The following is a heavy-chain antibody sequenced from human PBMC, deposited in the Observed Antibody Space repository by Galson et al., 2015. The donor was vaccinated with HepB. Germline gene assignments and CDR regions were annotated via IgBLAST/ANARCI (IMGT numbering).Heavy chain of an antibody. Sequence: SLRLSCAASGFTFSDYYMSWIRQAPGKGLEWVSYISSSSSYTNYADSVKGRFTISRDNAKNSLYLQMNSLRAEDTAVYYCARELNLTYYYYYGMDVWGQGTTVTVSS. CDR3: ARELNLTYYYYYGMDV. V-gene: IGHV3-11*05. J-gene: IGHJ6*02. D-gene: IGHD3-9*01. CDR1: GFTFSDYY. CDR2: ISSSSSYT.